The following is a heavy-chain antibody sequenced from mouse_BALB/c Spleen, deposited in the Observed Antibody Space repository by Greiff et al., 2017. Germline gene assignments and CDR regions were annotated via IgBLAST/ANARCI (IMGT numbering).Heavy chain of an antibody. Sequence: VKLVESGPGILQPSQTLSLTCSFSGFSLSTSGMGVSWIRQPSGKGLEWLAHIYWDDDKRDNPSLKSRLTISKDTSSNQVFLKITSVDTADTATYYCARKGRGYAMDYWGQGTSVTVSS. J-gene: IGHJ4*01. CDR3: ARKGRGYAMDY. V-gene: IGHV8-12*01. D-gene: IGHD3-3*01. CDR1: GFSLSTSGMG. CDR2: IYWDDDK.